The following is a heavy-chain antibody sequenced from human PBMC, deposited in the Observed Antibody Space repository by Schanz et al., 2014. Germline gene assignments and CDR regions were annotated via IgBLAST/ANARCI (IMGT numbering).Heavy chain of an antibody. V-gene: IGHV3-33*01. J-gene: IGHJ6*03. CDR3: ARDHQWLARYYMDV. CDR1: GFTFSNHG. CDR2: IWYDGSNE. D-gene: IGHD6-19*01. Sequence: QVQLVESGGGVVQPGRSLRLSCAASGFTFSNHGMHWVRQSPGKGLEWVALIWYDGSNEYYADSVKGRFTISRDNPKKTLYLQMNSLRAEDTAVYYCARDHQWLARYYMDVWGTGTTVTVSS.